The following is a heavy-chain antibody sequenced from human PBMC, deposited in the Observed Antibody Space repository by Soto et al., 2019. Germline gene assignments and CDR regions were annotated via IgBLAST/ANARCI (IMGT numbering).Heavy chain of an antibody. CDR3: ARHVWLES. Sequence: QPGGSLRLSCAASGFNVSSNSMIWVRQAPGKGLEWLSLIHSDANTKYADSVKGRFTISRDSFENTVYLQMNSLRAEDTAVYYCARHVWLESWGQGTLVTVSS. J-gene: IGHJ5*01. V-gene: IGHV3-53*01. CDR1: GFNVSSNS. CDR2: IHSDANT.